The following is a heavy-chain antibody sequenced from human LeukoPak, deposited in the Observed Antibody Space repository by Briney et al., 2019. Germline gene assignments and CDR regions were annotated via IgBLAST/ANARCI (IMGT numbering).Heavy chain of an antibody. D-gene: IGHD3-10*01. CDR3: ARDSKEEYGSGSYNNWFDP. Sequence: SETLSLTCAVYGGXFSGYYCSWIRQPPGKGLEWIGEINHSGSTNYNPSLKSRVTISVDTSKNQFSLKLSSVTAADTAVYYCARDSKEEYGSGSYNNWFDPWGQGTLVTVSS. CDR1: GGXFSGYY. V-gene: IGHV4-34*01. J-gene: IGHJ5*02. CDR2: INHSGST.